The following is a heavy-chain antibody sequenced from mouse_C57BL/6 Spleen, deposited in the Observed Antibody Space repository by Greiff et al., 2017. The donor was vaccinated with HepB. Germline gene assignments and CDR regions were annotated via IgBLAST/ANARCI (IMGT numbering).Heavy chain of an antibody. CDR2: ISYDGSN. Sequence: ESGPGLVKPSQSLSLTCSVTGYSITSGYYWNWIRQFPGNKLEWMGYISYDGSNNYNPSLKNRISITRDTSKNQFFLKLNSVTTEDTATYYCARRDLGYFDYWGQGTTLTVSS. J-gene: IGHJ2*01. CDR1: GYSITSGYY. CDR3: ARRDLGYFDY. V-gene: IGHV3-6*01.